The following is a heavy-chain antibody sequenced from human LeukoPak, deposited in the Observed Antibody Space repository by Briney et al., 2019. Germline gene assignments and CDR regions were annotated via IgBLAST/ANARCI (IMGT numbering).Heavy chain of an antibody. J-gene: IGHJ4*02. D-gene: IGHD3-22*01. CDR2: IIPILGIA. V-gene: IGHV1-69*04. CDR1: GGTFSSYA. Sequence: ASVKVSCKASGGTFSSYAISWVRQAPGQGLEWMGRIIPILGIANYAQKFQGRVTITADKSTSTAYMELSSLRSEDTAVYYCARDSYYDRSVEFDYWGQGTLVTVSS. CDR3: ARDSYYDRSVEFDY.